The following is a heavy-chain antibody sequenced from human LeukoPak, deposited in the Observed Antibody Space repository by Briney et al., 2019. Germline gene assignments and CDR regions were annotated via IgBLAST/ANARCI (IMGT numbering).Heavy chain of an antibody. CDR1: GFTFSSHW. V-gene: IGHV4-4*02. Sequence: GSLRLSCATSGFTFSSHWMSWVRQAPGKGLEWIGEINHSGSTNYNPSLKSRVTISVDTSKNQFSLKLSSVTAADTAVYYCARHDHLFDPWGQGTLVTVSS. D-gene: IGHD1-14*01. CDR3: ARHDHLFDP. CDR2: INHSGST. J-gene: IGHJ5*02.